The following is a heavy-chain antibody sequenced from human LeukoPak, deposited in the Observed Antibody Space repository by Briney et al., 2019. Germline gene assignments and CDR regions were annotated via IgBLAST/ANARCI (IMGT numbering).Heavy chain of an antibody. CDR2: INPNSGGT. CDR3: AKDRGSYRAFDY. D-gene: IGHD1-26*01. V-gene: IGHV1-2*02. Sequence: ASVKVSCKASGYTFTGYYMHWVRQAPGQGLEWMGWINPNSGGTNYAQKFQGRVTMTRDTSISTAYMELSRLRAEDTAVYYCAKDRGSYRAFDYWGQGTLVTVSS. J-gene: IGHJ4*02. CDR1: GYTFTGYY.